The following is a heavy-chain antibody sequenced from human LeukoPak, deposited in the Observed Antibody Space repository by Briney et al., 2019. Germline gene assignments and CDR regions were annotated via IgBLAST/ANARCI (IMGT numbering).Heavy chain of an antibody. V-gene: IGHV4-30-4*01. CDR1: GGSISSGDYY. J-gene: IGHJ5*02. D-gene: IGHD3-3*01. CDR3: AREGDFKVDTNWFDP. CDR2: IYYSGST. Sequence: SETLSLTCTVTGGSISSGDYYWSWIRQPPGKGLEWIGYIYYSGSTYYNPSLKSRVTISVDTSKNQFSLKLSSVTAADTAVYYCAREGDFKVDTNWFDPWGQGTLVTVSS.